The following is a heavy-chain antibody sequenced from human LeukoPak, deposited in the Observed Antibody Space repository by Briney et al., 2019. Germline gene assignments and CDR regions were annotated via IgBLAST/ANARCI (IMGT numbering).Heavy chain of an antibody. CDR1: GFTFSSYG. D-gene: IGHD1-26*01. CDR2: IRYDGSNK. CDR3: AKEDQWEPLFDY. V-gene: IGHV3-30*02. J-gene: IGHJ4*02. Sequence: GGSLRLSCAASGFTFSSYGMHWVRQAPGKGLEWVAFIRYDGSNKYYADSVKGRFTISRDNSKNTLYLQMNSLRAEDTAVYYCAKEDQWEPLFDYWGQGTLVPVSS.